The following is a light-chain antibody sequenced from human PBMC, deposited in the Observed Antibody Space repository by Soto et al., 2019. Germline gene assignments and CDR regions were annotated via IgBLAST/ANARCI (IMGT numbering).Light chain of an antibody. CDR2: AAS. CDR1: QSVDNY. CDR3: QQDLRPPLT. J-gene: IGKJ3*01. Sequence: DIQMAQSPSSLASSVGYTFTLTCLASQSVDNYLKWYQQKPGKAPGLLIYAASTLQSGVPSRFSASGSGTDFTLTISSLQPEDFATYYCQQDLRPPLTFGPGTKVDIK. V-gene: IGKV1-39*01.